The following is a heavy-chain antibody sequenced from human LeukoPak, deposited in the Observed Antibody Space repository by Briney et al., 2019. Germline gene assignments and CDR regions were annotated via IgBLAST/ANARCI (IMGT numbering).Heavy chain of an antibody. CDR3: AKEGGDWGEGYFDY. CDR2: ISDSGSTI. V-gene: IGHV3-11*01. CDR1: GFTFSDSY. Sequence: PGGSLGLSCAASGFTFSDSYMSWFRQVPGKGLEWVSYISDSGSTIYYADSVKGRFTISRDNAKNSLYLQMNSLRAEDTAVYYCAKEGGDWGEGYFDYWGQGTLVTVSS. D-gene: IGHD3-16*01. J-gene: IGHJ4*02.